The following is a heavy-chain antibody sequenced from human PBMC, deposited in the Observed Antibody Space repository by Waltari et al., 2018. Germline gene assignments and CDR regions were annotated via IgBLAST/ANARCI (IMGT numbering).Heavy chain of an antibody. V-gene: IGHV3-43D*03. Sequence: EVQLAESGGVVVQPGGSLRLSCRGSGLTFEDYAMHWVRQRPGKGLEWVSLISWDGYSTYYADSVKGRFVISRDNNINSLYLQMNSLRPDDTALYYCTKELRAGYNRGLDYWGQGTLVTVSS. CDR3: TKELRAGYNRGLDY. CDR1: GLTFEDYA. D-gene: IGHD5-12*01. CDR2: ISWDGYST. J-gene: IGHJ4*02.